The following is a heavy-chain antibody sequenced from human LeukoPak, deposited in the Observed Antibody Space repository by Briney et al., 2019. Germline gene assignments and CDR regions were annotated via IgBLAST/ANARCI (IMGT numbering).Heavy chain of an antibody. CDR3: ARDRAAGYYFDY. CDR1: GFTFSSYA. Sequence: GGSLRLSCAASGFTFSSYAMHWVRQAPGKGLEWVAVISYDGSNKCYADSVKGRFTISRDNSKNTLYLQMNSLRAEDTAVYYCARDRAAGYYFDYWGQGTLVTVSS. D-gene: IGHD6-25*01. J-gene: IGHJ4*02. CDR2: ISYDGSNK. V-gene: IGHV3-30-3*01.